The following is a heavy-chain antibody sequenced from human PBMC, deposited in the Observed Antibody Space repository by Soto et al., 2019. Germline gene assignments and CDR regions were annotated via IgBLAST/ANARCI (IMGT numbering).Heavy chain of an antibody. CDR2: ISYDGSNK. D-gene: IGHD4-17*01. CDR1: GFTFSSYG. J-gene: IGHJ4*02. Sequence: GESLKISCAASGFTFSSYGMHWVRQAPGKGLEWVAVISYDGSNKYYADSVKGRFTISRDNSKNTLYLQMNSLRAEDTAVYYCAKDWGYGDYVYYFDYWGQGTLVTVSS. V-gene: IGHV3-30*18. CDR3: AKDWGYGDYVYYFDY.